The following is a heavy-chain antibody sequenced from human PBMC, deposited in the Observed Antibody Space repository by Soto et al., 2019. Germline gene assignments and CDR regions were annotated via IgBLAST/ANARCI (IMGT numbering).Heavy chain of an antibody. J-gene: IGHJ4*02. CDR2: IWYDGSNK. CDR3: ARDAVYSSGWYPRY. V-gene: IGHV3-33*01. D-gene: IGHD6-19*01. Sequence: GGSLRLSCAASGFTFSSYGMHWVRQAPGKGLEWVAVIWYDGSNKYYADSVKGRFTISRDNSKNTLYLQMNSLRAEDTAVYYCARDAVYSSGWYPRYWGQGTLVTVSS. CDR1: GFTFSSYG.